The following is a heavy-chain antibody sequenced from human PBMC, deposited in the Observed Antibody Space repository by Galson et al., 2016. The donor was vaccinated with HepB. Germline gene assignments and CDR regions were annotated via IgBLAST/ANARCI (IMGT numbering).Heavy chain of an antibody. CDR1: GFTFTRYW. Sequence: SLRLSCAASGFTFTRYWMHWVRQAPGKGLVWVSRIHSDGTSASYADSMTGRFTISRDNAKNTLYLQMNSLRAEDTAVYYCVREDYGDDRVYYYYYGMDVWGQGTTVTVSS. D-gene: IGHD4-17*01. V-gene: IGHV3-74*01. J-gene: IGHJ6*02. CDR3: VREDYGDDRVYYYYYGMDV. CDR2: IHSDGTSA.